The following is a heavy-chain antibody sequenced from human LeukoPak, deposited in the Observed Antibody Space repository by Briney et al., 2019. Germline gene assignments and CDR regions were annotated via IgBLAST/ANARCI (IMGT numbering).Heavy chain of an antibody. CDR2: ISGDGRSP. V-gene: IGHV3-23*01. CDR1: GFTFSKNA. J-gene: IGHJ4*02. D-gene: IGHD4/OR15-4a*01. CDR3: ARDPGAFPYFFDY. Sequence: PGGSLRLSCVASGFTFSKNALSWVRQTPGKGLECVSAISGDGRSPYYADSVEGRFTISRDDSRNTVYLQMNSLRVEDSAVYYCARDPGAFPYFFDYWGQGTLVTVSS.